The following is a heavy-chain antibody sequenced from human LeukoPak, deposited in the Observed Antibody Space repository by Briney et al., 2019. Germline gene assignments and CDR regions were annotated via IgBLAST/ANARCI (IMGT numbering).Heavy chain of an antibody. CDR2: IRHDGSNK. V-gene: IGHV3-30*02. J-gene: IGHJ4*02. D-gene: IGHD4/OR15-4a*01. Sequence: GGSLRLSCAAPGFTLSRYGMHWVRQAPGKGLERVAFIRHDGSNKYYADSMKGRFTISRDNSKNTLYLQMNSLRAEDTAVYYCARRAGAYSHPYDSWGQGTLVTVSS. CDR1: GFTLSRYG. CDR3: ARRAGAYSHPYDS.